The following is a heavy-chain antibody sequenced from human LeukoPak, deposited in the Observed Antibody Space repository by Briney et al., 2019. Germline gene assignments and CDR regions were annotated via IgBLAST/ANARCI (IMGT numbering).Heavy chain of an antibody. Sequence: ASVKVSCTASGYTFAKYAIHWVRQAPGQRLDWMGWVNGGSGNTKYSPEFQGRVTITRDTSASTAYMELSSLRSEDTAVYYCANPRYDSSGYYYVDWGQGTLVTVSS. V-gene: IGHV1-3*01. CDR3: ANPRYDSSGYYYVD. CDR2: VNGGSGNT. D-gene: IGHD3-22*01. CDR1: GYTFAKYA. J-gene: IGHJ4*02.